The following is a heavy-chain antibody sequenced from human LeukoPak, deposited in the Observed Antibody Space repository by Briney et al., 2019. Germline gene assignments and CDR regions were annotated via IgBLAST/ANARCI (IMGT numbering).Heavy chain of an antibody. CDR1: GVSFSGYY. Sequence: SETLSLTCAVYGVSFSGYYWSWIRQPPGKGPEWIGEINHSGSTNYNPSLKSRVTISVDTSKNQFSLKLSSVTAADTAVYYCARAYGSGTAADYWGQGTLVTVSS. CDR2: INHSGST. CDR3: ARAYGSGTAADY. J-gene: IGHJ4*02. D-gene: IGHD3-10*01. V-gene: IGHV4-34*01.